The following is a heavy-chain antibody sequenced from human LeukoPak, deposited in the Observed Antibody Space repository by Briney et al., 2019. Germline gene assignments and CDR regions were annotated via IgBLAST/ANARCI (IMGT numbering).Heavy chain of an antibody. CDR3: AGGAAAAGTALFDY. Sequence: GGSLRLSCAASGFTFSSYGMHWVRQAPGKGLEWVAVIWYDGSNKYYADSVKGRFTISRDNAKNSLYLQMNSLRAEDTAVYYCAGGAAAAGTALFDYWGQGTLVTVSS. CDR1: GFTFSSYG. D-gene: IGHD6-13*01. CDR2: IWYDGSNK. V-gene: IGHV3-33*03. J-gene: IGHJ4*02.